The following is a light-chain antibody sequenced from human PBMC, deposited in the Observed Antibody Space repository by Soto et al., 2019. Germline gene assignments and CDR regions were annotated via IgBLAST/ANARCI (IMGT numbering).Light chain of an antibody. CDR3: CSYVGATTYV. J-gene: IGLJ1*01. CDR1: SSNIGGYNI. Sequence: QSVLTQPASVSGSLAQSTAISCSGTSSNIGGYNIVSWYQQHPGKAPKVIIYEGVKRPSGVSDRFSGSTSGVTASLTISGLQAEDAAEYYCCSYVGATTYVFGSGTKVTVL. V-gene: IGLV2-23*01. CDR2: EGV.